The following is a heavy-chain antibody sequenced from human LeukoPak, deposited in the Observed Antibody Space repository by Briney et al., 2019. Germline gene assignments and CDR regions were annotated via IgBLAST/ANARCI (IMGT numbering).Heavy chain of an antibody. J-gene: IGHJ1*01. CDR1: GYTFTGYY. CDR3: ARDVSSWSNAEYFQH. Sequence: GASVKVSCKASGYTFTGYYMHWVRQAPGQGLEWMGWINTNTGNPTYAQGFTGRFVFSLDTSVSTAYLQISSLKAEDTAVYYCARDVSSWSNAEYFQHWGQGTLVTVSS. V-gene: IGHV7-4-1*02. D-gene: IGHD6-13*01. CDR2: INTNTGNP.